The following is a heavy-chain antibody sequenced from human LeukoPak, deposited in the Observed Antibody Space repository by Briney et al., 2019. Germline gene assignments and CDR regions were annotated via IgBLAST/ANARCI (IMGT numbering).Heavy chain of an antibody. CDR3: ARRVANTRVYYFDY. J-gene: IGHJ4*02. Sequence: PGGSLRLSCAASGFTFSSYGMSWVRKAPGKGLEWVSYISTSSNTMNYADSVKGRCTISRENAKNSLYLQMKSLRDEETAVYYCARRVANTRVYYFDYWGQGTLVTVSS. V-gene: IGHV3-48*02. CDR2: ISTSSNTM. CDR1: GFTFSSYG. D-gene: IGHD2-21*01.